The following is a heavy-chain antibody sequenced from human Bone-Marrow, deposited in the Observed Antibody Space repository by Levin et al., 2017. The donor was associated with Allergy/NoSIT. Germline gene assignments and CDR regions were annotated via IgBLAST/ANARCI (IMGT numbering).Heavy chain of an antibody. D-gene: IGHD5-12*01. CDR2: VSFDGNNK. CDR1: GFTFSHYV. CDR3: ARGGYNGYDAYYYYGMDV. J-gene: IGHJ6*02. V-gene: IGHV3-30-3*01. Sequence: SCAASGFTFSHYVIHWVRQAPGKGLEWVAVVSFDGNNKYHADSVKGRFTISRDNSKNTLYLQMNSLKPEDTAVYYCARGGYNGYDAYYYYGMDVWGQGTAVTVSS.